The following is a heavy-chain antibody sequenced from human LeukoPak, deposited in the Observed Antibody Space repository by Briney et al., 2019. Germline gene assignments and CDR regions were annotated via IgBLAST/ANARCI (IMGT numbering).Heavy chain of an antibody. CDR2: LYYSGSP. V-gene: IGHV4-59*01. J-gene: IGHJ5*02. D-gene: IGHD2-2*01. CDR1: GGSISSYY. CDR3: AEKIDYSSTSCYRPANWFDP. Sequence: SETLSLTCTVSGGSISSYYWSWIRQPPGKGLECIGYLYYSGSPNYNPSLKSRVTISVDTSKNQFSLKLNSETAADTAADYCAEKIDYSSTSCYRPANWFDPGGQGTLVIVTA.